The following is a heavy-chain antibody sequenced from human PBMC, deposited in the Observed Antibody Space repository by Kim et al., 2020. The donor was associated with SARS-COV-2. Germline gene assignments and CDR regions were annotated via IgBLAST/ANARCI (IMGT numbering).Heavy chain of an antibody. J-gene: IGHJ6*03. Sequence: GGSLRLSCAASGFTFSSYGMHWVRQAPGKGLEWVAVIWYYGSNKYYADSVKGRFTISRDNSKNTLYLQMNSMRAEDTAVYYCAREISSSWYADDMDVWGNGTTVTVSS. CDR3: AREISSSWYADDMDV. CDR1: GFTFSSYG. D-gene: IGHD6-13*01. CDR2: IWYYGSNK. V-gene: IGHV3-33*01.